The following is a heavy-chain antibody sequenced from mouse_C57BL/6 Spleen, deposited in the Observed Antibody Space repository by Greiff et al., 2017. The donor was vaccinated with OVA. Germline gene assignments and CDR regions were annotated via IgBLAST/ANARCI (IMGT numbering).Heavy chain of an antibody. V-gene: IGHV1-19*01. J-gene: IGHJ4*01. CDR1: GYTFTDYY. Sequence: VQLQQSGPVLVKPGASVKMSCKASGYTFTDYYMNWVKQSHGKSLEWIGVINPYNGGTSYNQKFKGKATLTVDKSSSTAYMELNSLTSEDYAGYYCASNGNYEGIAMDYWGQGTSVTVSS. CDR3: ASNGNYEGIAMDY. CDR2: INPYNGGT. D-gene: IGHD2-1*01.